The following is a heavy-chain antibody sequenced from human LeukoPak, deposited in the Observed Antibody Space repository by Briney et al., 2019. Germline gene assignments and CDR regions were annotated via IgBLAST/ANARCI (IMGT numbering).Heavy chain of an antibody. J-gene: IGHJ4*02. CDR2: IKSKTDGGTT. CDR3: TTDPEHPPYDSSGYWGNY. V-gene: IGHV3-15*01. CDR1: GFTFSNAW. Sequence: GGSLRLSCAASGFTFSNAWMSWVRQAPGKGLQWVGRIKSKTDGGTTDYAAPVKGRFTISRDDSKNTLYLQMNSLKTEDTAVYYCTTDPEHPPYDSSGYWGNYWGQGTLVTVSS. D-gene: IGHD3-22*01.